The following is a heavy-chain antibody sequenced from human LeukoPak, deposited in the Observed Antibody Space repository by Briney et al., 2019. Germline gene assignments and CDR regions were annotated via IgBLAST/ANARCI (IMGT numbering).Heavy chain of an antibody. CDR2: MYYSGNT. V-gene: IGHV4-39*01. CDR1: GGSIRSSSYY. D-gene: IGHD6-13*01. Sequence: SETLSLTCSVSGGSIRSSSYYGGWIRQPPGKGLEWIGSMYYSGNTYHNTSLKSRVTIYVDTSKNQFSLKLSSVNAADTAIYYCARHVRSSSITSNFDYWGQGALVTVSS. CDR3: ARHVRSSSITSNFDY. J-gene: IGHJ4*02.